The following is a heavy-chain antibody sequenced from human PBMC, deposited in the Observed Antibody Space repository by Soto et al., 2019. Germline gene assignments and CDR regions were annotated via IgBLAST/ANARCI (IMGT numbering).Heavy chain of an antibody. CDR2: VWYDGNNE. CDR3: ARGTWSYGFFDY. J-gene: IGHJ4*01. Sequence: QVQLVESGGGVVQPGRSLRLSCAASGFSFSSYGMHWVRQAPGKGLEWVAVVWYDGNNEYYADSVKGRFTISRDTSKNTLYLQMNGRRAEDTAVYYCARGTWSYGFFDYWGHGALVT. CDR1: GFSFSSYG. V-gene: IGHV3-33*01. D-gene: IGHD1-26*01.